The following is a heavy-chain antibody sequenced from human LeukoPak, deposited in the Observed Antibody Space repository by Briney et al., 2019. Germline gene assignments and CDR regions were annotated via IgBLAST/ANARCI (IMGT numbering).Heavy chain of an antibody. CDR1: GFTFSSYA. J-gene: IGHJ6*02. D-gene: IGHD2-21*02. V-gene: IGHV3-23*01. CDR3: TKVRLSNLYYYYGMDV. Sequence: GRSLRLSCAASGFTFSSYAMNWVRQAPGKGLEWLSAISSSGGTTCYADSVKGRFTISRDNSRNTLYLQMNSLRVADTAVYFCTKVRLSNLYYYYGMDVWGQGTTVTVSS. CDR2: ISSSGGTT.